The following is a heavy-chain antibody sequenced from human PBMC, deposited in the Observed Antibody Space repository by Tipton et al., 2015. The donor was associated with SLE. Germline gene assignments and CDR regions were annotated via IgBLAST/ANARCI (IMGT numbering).Heavy chain of an antibody. CDR2: ISSSGSTT. D-gene: IGHD6-25*01. J-gene: IGHJ3*02. Sequence: SLRLSCAASGFTFTDYYMNWIRQAPGKGLEWVSYISSSGSTTYYADSVKGRFTISRDNAKNSLYLQMNSLRADDTAVYHCAREGAAARIAFDIWGQGTMVTVSS. CDR1: GFTFTDYY. CDR3: AREGAAARIAFDI. V-gene: IGHV3-11*01.